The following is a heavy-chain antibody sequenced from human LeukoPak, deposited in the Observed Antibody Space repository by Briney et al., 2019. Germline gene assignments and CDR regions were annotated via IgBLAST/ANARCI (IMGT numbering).Heavy chain of an antibody. J-gene: IGHJ4*02. CDR3: ARDADSSGYYFSI. D-gene: IGHD3-22*01. CDR1: GGSISSYY. Sequence: SETLSLTCTVSGGSISSYYWSWIRQPAGKGLECIGRIYTSVSTNYNPSLKSRVTMSVDTSKNQFSLKLSSVTAADTAVYYCARDADSSGYYFSIWGQGTLVTVSS. CDR2: IYTSVST. V-gene: IGHV4-4*07.